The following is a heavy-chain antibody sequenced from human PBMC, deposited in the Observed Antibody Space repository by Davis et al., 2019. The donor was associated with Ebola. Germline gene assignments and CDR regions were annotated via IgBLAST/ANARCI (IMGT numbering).Heavy chain of an antibody. D-gene: IGHD3-10*01. CDR3: ARARGYGSGSLFPFDY. Sequence: ASVKVSCKASGYTFTGYYMHWVRQAPGQGLEWMGWINPNSGGTNYAQKFQGWVTMTRDTSISTAYMELSRLRSDDTAVYYCARARGYGSGSLFPFDYWGQGTLVTVSS. CDR1: GYTFTGYY. V-gene: IGHV1-2*04. CDR2: INPNSGGT. J-gene: IGHJ4*02.